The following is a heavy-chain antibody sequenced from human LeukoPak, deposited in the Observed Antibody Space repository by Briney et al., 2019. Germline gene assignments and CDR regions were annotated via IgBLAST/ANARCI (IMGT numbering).Heavy chain of an antibody. CDR3: ARFCIYSTNGVCHPLDY. CDR1: GFTFSSYW. CDR2: IKQDGSEK. Sequence: PGGSLRLSCAAPGFTFSSYWMSWVRQAPGKGLEWVANIKQDGSEKYYVDSVKGRFTNSRDNAKNSLYLQMNSLRAEDTAVYYCARFCIYSTNGVCHPLDYWGQGTLVTVSS. V-gene: IGHV3-7*01. J-gene: IGHJ4*02. D-gene: IGHD2-8*01.